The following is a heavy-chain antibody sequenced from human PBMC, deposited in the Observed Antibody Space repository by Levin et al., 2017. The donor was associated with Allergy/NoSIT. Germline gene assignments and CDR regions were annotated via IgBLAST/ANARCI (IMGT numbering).Heavy chain of an antibody. V-gene: IGHV3-23*01. CDR1: GFRFSSYG. CDR3: AKAGFEGSGNYLELDS. Sequence: GSLRLSCAASGFRFSSYGMNWVRQAPGKGLEWVAAISGTTGRTYYAASVKGRFTISRDNSKNTLYLQMNTLRGDDTAVYYCAKAGFEGSGNYLELDSWGQGTLVTVSS. J-gene: IGHJ4*02. D-gene: IGHD3-22*01. CDR2: ISGTTGRT.